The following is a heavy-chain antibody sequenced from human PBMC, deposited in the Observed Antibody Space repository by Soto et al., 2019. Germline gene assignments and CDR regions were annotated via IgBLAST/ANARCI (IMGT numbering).Heavy chain of an antibody. CDR2: IYYSGST. Sequence: SETLSLTCTVSGGSISSYYWSWIRQPPGKGLEWIGYIYYSGSTDYNPSLKSRVTISVDTSKNQFSLKLSSVTAADTAVYYCARVAYSSGWYPDYWGQGTLVTVSS. V-gene: IGHV4-59*01. D-gene: IGHD6-19*01. J-gene: IGHJ4*02. CDR1: GGSISSYY. CDR3: ARVAYSSGWYPDY.